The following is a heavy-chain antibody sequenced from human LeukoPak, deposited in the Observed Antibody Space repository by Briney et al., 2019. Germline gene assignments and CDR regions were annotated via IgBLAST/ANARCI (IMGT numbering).Heavy chain of an antibody. CDR2: INHSGST. J-gene: IGHJ4*02. CDR3: ARGTRRSYYYDSSGYYQNRYYFDY. Sequence: SETLSLTCAVYGGSFSGYYWSWIRQPPGKGLEWIGEINHSGSTNYNPSLKSRVTISVDTSKNQFSLKLSSVTAADTAEYYCARGTRRSYYYDSSGYYQNRYYFDYWGQGTLVTVSS. V-gene: IGHV4-34*01. CDR1: GGSFSGYY. D-gene: IGHD3-22*01.